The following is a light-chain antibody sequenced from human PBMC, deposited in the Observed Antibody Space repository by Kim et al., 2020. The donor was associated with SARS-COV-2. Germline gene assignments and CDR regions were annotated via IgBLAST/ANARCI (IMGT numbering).Light chain of an antibody. CDR3: QKYNIPPLT. J-gene: IGKJ4*01. V-gene: IGKV1-27*01. CDR2: EAS. Sequence: DIQMTQSPASLSASVGDRITITCRASQDINNHLTWYQQKPGKVPKLLIYEASVLQSGVPSRFSGSGSGTDFTLTITSLQPDDVATYYCQKYNIPPLTFGGGTKVDIK. CDR1: QDINNH.